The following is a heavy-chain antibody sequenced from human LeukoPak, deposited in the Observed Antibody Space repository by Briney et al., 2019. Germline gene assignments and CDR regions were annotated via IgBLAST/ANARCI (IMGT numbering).Heavy chain of an antibody. Sequence: SETLSLTCAVSGYSVGTAYYWVWIRQPPGKGLEWLGTISHNGNAYYSPSLKGRLTMSVETAKNQFSLHLNSVTAADTAVYFCARDPNWDSWFDPWGQGALVTVSS. J-gene: IGHJ5*02. CDR1: GYSVGTAYY. CDR2: ISHNGNA. CDR3: ARDPNWDSWFDP. V-gene: IGHV4-38-2*02. D-gene: IGHD3-16*01.